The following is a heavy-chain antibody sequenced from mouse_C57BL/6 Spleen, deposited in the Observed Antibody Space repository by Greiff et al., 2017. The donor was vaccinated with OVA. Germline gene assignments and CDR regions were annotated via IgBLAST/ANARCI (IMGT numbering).Heavy chain of an antibody. CDR3: ATYYSNYVNYFDY. CDR1: GYAFSSYW. V-gene: IGHV1-80*01. Sequence: VQLQQSGAELVKPGASVKISCKASGYAFSSYWMNWVKQRPGKGLEWIGQIYPGDGDTNYNGKFKGKATLTADKSSSTAYMQLSSLTSEDSAVYFCATYYSNYVNYFDYWGQGTTLTVSS. D-gene: IGHD2-5*01. CDR2: IYPGDGDT. J-gene: IGHJ2*01.